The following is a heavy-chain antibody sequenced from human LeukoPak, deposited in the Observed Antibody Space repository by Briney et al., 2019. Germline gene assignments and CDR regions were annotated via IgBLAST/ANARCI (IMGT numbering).Heavy chain of an antibody. CDR3: ASQGAIHYYYMDV. CDR1: GFTFSSYS. J-gene: IGHJ6*03. CDR2: ISSSSGTI. D-gene: IGHD2-2*01. Sequence: PGGSLRLSCAASGFTFSSYSMNWVRQAPGKGLEWVSYISSSSGTIYYADSVKGRFTISRDNAKNSLYLQMNSLRAEDTAVYYCASQGAIHYYYMDVWGKGTTVTVSS. V-gene: IGHV3-48*04.